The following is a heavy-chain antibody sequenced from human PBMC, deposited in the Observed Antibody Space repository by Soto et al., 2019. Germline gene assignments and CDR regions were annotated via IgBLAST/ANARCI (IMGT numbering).Heavy chain of an antibody. D-gene: IGHD3-10*01. Sequence: QVQLQESGPGLVKSSQTLSLTCTVSGGSISSGNYYWSWIRQPPGKGLEWIGYIYSSGSTYYNPSLKSPVIISIDTSKNQFSLKLRSVTAVDTAVYYCAREGDAFGAPFDYWGQGTLVTVSS. V-gene: IGHV4-30-4*01. CDR1: GGSISSGNYY. J-gene: IGHJ4*02. CDR3: AREGDAFGAPFDY. CDR2: IYSSGST.